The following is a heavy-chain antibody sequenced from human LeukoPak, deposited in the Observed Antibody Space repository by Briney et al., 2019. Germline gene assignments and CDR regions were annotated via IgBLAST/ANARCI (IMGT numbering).Heavy chain of an antibody. J-gene: IGHJ4*02. V-gene: IGHV3-23*01. CDR1: GFTFSSYA. CDR3: AKGDIAAAGYNYFDY. Sequence: GGSLRLSCAASGFTFSSYAMSWVRQAPGKGLEWVSAISGRGGSTYYADSVKGRFTISRDNSKNTLYLQMNSLRAEDTAVYYCAKGDIAAAGYNYFDYWGQGTLVTVSS. CDR2: ISGRGGST. D-gene: IGHD6-13*01.